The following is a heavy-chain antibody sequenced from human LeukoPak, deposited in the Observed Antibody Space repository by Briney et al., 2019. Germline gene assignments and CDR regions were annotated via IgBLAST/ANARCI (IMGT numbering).Heavy chain of an antibody. CDR3: AKNGQSGFSFDP. CDR1: GGSLNGHY. CDR2: GSDSGGT. V-gene: IGHV4-34*01. D-gene: IGHD1-26*01. Sequence: SETLSLTCAVYGGSLNGHYWSWIRQSPGKGLEWIGEGSDSGGTKFNPSLKSRVTISADTSKNQFSLKLSSVTAADTAVYHCAKNGQSGFSFDPWGQGTLVTVSS. J-gene: IGHJ5*02.